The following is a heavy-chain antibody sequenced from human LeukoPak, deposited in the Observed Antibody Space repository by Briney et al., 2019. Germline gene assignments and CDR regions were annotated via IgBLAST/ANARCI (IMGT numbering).Heavy chain of an antibody. D-gene: IGHD2-2*01. J-gene: IGHJ5*02. CDR1: GGSFSAYY. CDR3: ARGPMAGEVPAARGDHWFDP. CDR2: INHSGTT. Sequence: SETLSLTCAVYGGSFSAYYWSWIRQPPGKGLEWIGEINHSGTTNYNPSLNSRVTISVDTSENQFPLKLSSVTAADTAVYYCARGPMAGEVPAARGDHWFDPWGQGTLVTVSS. V-gene: IGHV4-34*01.